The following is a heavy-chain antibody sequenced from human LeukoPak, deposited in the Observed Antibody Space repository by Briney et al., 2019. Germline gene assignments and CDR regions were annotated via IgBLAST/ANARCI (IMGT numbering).Heavy chain of an antibody. CDR2: INWNGGST. D-gene: IGHD3-22*01. CDR3: ARVRNYYDSSGPKRGAFDI. Sequence: GGSLRLSCAASGFTFDDYGMSWVHQAPGKGLEWVSGINWNGGSTGYADSVKGRFTISRDNAKNSLYLQMNSLRAEDTALYYCARVRNYYDSSGPKRGAFDIWGQGTMVTVSS. V-gene: IGHV3-20*04. J-gene: IGHJ3*02. CDR1: GFTFDDYG.